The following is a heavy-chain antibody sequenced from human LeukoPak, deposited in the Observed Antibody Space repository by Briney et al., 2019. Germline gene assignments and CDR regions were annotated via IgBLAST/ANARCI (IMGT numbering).Heavy chain of an antibody. CDR2: IIPILGIA. Sequence: ASVKVSCKASGGTFSSYAISWVRQAPGQGLEWMGRIIPILGIANYAQKFQGRVTITADKSTSTAYMELSSLRSEDTAVYYCARGSGIAVAGTDYYFDYWGQGTLVTVSS. CDR1: GGTFSSYA. J-gene: IGHJ4*02. V-gene: IGHV1-69*04. CDR3: ARGSGIAVAGTDYYFDY. D-gene: IGHD6-19*01.